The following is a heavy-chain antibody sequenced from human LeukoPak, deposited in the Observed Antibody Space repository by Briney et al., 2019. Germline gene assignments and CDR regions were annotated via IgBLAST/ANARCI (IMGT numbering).Heavy chain of an antibody. V-gene: IGHV4-59*08. CDR1: GGSISGYY. D-gene: IGHD3-10*01. CDR3: ARHKGSSGNFDY. Sequence: SETLSLTCTVSGGSISGYYWSWIRQPPGKGLEWVGYIYYRGYINYNPSLKSRVTISVDTSKNEFSLKLSSVTAADTAVYYCARHKGSSGNFDYWGQGALVTVSS. CDR2: IYYRGYI. J-gene: IGHJ4*02.